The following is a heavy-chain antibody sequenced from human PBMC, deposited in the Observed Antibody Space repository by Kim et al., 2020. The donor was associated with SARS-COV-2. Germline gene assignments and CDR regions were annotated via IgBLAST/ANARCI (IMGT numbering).Heavy chain of an antibody. CDR1: GYSISSGYY. V-gene: IGHV4-38-2*02. CDR2: IYHSGST. Sequence: SETLSLTCTVSGYSISSGYYWGWIRQPPGKGLEWIGSIYHSGSTYYNPSLKSRVTISVDTSKNQFPLKLSSVTAADTAVYYCARGGCYYDSSGYPLRPWGQGTLVTVSS. CDR3: ARGGCYYDSSGYPLRP. J-gene: IGHJ5*02. D-gene: IGHD3-22*01.